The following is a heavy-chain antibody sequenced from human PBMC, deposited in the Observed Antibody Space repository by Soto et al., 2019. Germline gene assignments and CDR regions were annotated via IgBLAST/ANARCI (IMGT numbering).Heavy chain of an antibody. Sequence: TLSLTCAVSGGSISSGGYSWSWIRQPPGKGLEWIGYIYHSGSTYYNPSLKSRVTISVDRSKNQFSLKLSSVTAADTAVYYCARDKITGLFDYWGQGTLVTVSS. CDR1: GGSISSGGYS. D-gene: IGHD2-8*02. CDR3: ARDKITGLFDY. J-gene: IGHJ4*02. CDR2: IYHSGST. V-gene: IGHV4-30-2*01.